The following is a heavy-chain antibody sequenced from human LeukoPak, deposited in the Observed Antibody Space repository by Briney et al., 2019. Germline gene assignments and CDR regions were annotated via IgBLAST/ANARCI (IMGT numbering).Heavy chain of an antibody. V-gene: IGHV4-39*07. CDR1: GGSISSSSYY. CDR3: ASVDTAMENFYYYYYMDV. Sequence: PSETLSLTCTVSGGSISSSSYYWGWIRQPPGKGLEWIGSIYYSGSTYYNPSLKSRVTISVDTSKNQFSLKLSSVTAADTAVYYCASVDTAMENFYYYYYMDVWGKGTTVTVSS. CDR2: IYYSGST. D-gene: IGHD5-18*01. J-gene: IGHJ6*03.